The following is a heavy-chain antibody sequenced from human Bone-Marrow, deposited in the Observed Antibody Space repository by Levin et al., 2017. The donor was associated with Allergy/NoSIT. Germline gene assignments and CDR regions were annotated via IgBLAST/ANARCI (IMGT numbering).Heavy chain of an antibody. V-gene: IGHV1-2*04. D-gene: IGHD6-6*01. J-gene: IGHJ3*02. Sequence: GESLKISCKASGYTFTGYYMHWVRQAPGQGLEWMGWINPNSGGTNYAQKFQGWVTMTRDTSISTAYMELSRLRSDDTAVYYCARGLAAHDAFDIWGQGTMVTVSS. CDR3: ARGLAAHDAFDI. CDR2: INPNSGGT. CDR1: GYTFTGYY.